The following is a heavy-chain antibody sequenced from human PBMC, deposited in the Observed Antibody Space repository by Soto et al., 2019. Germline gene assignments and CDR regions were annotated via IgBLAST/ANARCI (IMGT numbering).Heavy chain of an antibody. CDR3: AKALGEVLRYFDWLYTHYYYYGMDV. V-gene: IGHV3-23*01. CDR1: GFTFSSYA. Sequence: GGSLRLSCAASGFTFSSYAMSWVRQAPGKGLEWVSAISGSGGSTYYADSVKGRFTISRDNSKNTLYLQMNGLRAEDTAVYYCAKALGEVLRYFDWLYTHYYYYGMDVWGQGTTVTVSS. D-gene: IGHD3-9*01. J-gene: IGHJ6*02. CDR2: ISGSGGST.